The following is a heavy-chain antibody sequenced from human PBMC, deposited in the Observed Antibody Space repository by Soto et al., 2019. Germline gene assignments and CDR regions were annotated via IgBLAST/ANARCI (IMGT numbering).Heavy chain of an antibody. CDR3: PSLSLEYSSPHYYYYGMDV. J-gene: IGHJ6*04. CDR2: IYYSGRS. D-gene: IGHD6-6*01. V-gene: IGHV4-39*01. CDR1: GGSISSSSYY. Sequence: SVTLSFPCTVSGGSISSSSYYWGWIRQPPGKGLEWIGSIYYSGRSYYNPSLKSRVTISVDTSKNQFSLKLSSVTAADTAVYYCPSLSLEYSSPHYYYYGMDVWGTGTTVTVAS.